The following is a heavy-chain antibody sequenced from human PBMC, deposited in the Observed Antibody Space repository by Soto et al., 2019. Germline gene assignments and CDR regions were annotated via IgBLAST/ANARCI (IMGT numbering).Heavy chain of an antibody. Sequence: SSVKVSCKASGGTFSSYAISWVRQAPGQGLEWMGGIIPIFGTANYAQKFQGRVTITADESTSTAYMELSSLRSEDTAVYYCARSLGELSLSKYYFDYCGQGNLVPVPS. V-gene: IGHV1-69*13. CDR1: GGTFSSYA. CDR2: IIPIFGTA. D-gene: IGHD3-16*02. CDR3: ARSLGELSLSKYYFDY. J-gene: IGHJ4*02.